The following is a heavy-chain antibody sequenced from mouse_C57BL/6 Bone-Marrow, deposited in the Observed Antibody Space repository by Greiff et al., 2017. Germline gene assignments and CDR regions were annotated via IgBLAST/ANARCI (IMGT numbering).Heavy chain of an antibody. Sequence: EVKLVESGGGLVKPGGSLKLSCAASGFTFSSYAMSWVRQTPEKRLEWVATISDGGSYTYYPDNVKGRFTISRDNAKNNLYLQMSHLKSEDTAMYYCARDRGTTVVAPYYFDYWGQGTTLTVSS. J-gene: IGHJ2*01. CDR1: GFTFSSYA. D-gene: IGHD1-1*01. CDR3: ARDRGTTVVAPYYFDY. CDR2: ISDGGSYT. V-gene: IGHV5-4*01.